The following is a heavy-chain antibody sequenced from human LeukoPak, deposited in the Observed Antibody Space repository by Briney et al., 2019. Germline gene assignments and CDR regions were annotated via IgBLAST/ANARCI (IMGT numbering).Heavy chain of an antibody. Sequence: ASVKVSCKASGYTFTGYYMHRVRQAPGQGLEWMGWINPNSGGTNYAQKFQGRVTMTRDTSISTAYMELSRLRSDDTAVYYCARDRGLYYYDSSGAFDIWGQGTMVTVSS. CDR2: INPNSGGT. CDR3: ARDRGLYYYDSSGAFDI. J-gene: IGHJ3*02. V-gene: IGHV1-2*02. CDR1: GYTFTGYY. D-gene: IGHD3-22*01.